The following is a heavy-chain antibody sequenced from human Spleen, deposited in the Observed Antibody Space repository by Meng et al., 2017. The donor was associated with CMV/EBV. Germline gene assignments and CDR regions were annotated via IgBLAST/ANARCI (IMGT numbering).Heavy chain of an antibody. Sequence: SCKASGGTFSSSTLSWVRQAPGQGLEWMGRIIPILGIANYAQKFQGRVTITADKSTSTAYMELSSLRSEDTAVYYCARARDGYYFDYWGQGTLVTVSS. V-gene: IGHV1-69*02. CDR2: IIPILGIA. D-gene: IGHD5-24*01. J-gene: IGHJ4*02. CDR3: ARARDGYYFDY. CDR1: GGTFSSST.